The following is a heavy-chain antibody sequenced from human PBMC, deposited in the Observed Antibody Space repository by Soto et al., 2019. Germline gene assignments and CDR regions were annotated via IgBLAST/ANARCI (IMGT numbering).Heavy chain of an antibody. CDR2: ITSGGGAT. J-gene: IGHJ4*02. CDR3: ARGDCSTSYYIGY. V-gene: IGHV3-48*03. D-gene: IGHD2-2*01. Sequence: EVQLVESGGGLVQPGGSLRLSCAASGFGFSNYEMNWVRQAPGKGLEWVSYITSGGGATIYADSVKGRFTISRDNAKDSLYLQMNSLRVEDTAVYYCARGDCSTSYYIGYWGQGVLVTVSS. CDR1: GFGFSNYE.